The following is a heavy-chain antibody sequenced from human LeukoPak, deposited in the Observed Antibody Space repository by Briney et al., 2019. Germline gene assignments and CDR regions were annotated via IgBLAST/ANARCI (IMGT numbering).Heavy chain of an antibody. CDR1: GYTFTTYA. V-gene: IGHV7-4-1*02. J-gene: IGHJ4*02. D-gene: IGHD5-24*01. Sequence: ASVKVSCKASGYTFTTYAMNWVRQAPGQGFEWMGWINTNTGNPTYAQGFTGRFVFSLDTSVTTAYPQISSLKAKDTAVYYCARDQGGYIYKGIDYWGQGTLVTVSS. CDR2: INTNTGNP. CDR3: ARDQGGYIYKGIDY.